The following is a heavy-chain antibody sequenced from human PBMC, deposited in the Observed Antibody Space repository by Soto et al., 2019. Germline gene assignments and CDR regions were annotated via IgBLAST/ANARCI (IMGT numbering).Heavy chain of an antibody. J-gene: IGHJ4*02. D-gene: IGHD3-22*01. CDR3: ARQFDSDTSGYYYAY. V-gene: IGHV1-69*01. Sequence: QVQLVQSGAEVKKPGSSVKVSCKASGGTFSTNTISWVRQAPGQGLEWMGGIMPIFGSANYAQKFQGRVTITADEYTLTVYMELSRLRSEDTAVYYCARQFDSDTSGYYYAYWGQGTLVTVSS. CDR1: GGTFSTNT. CDR2: IMPIFGSA.